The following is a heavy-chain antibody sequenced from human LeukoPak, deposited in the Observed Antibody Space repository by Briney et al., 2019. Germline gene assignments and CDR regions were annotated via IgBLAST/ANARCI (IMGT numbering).Heavy chain of an antibody. CDR3: ARQSTYYYDSSATY. Sequence: GESLQISCKGSGYSFTNYWIGWVRQMPGKGLEWMGIIYPGDSDTKYSPSFEGQVTISVDKSISTAYLQWSSLKASDTAMYYCARQSTYYYDSSATYWGQGTLVTVSS. CDR2: IYPGDSDT. V-gene: IGHV5-51*01. J-gene: IGHJ4*02. CDR1: GYSFTNYW. D-gene: IGHD3-22*01.